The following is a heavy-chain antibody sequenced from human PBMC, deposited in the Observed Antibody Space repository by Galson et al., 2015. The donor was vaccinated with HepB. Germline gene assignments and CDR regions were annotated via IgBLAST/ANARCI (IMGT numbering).Heavy chain of an antibody. D-gene: IGHD1-26*01. CDR1: GFTFSSYG. CDR3: ARDLENTLGGLGY. V-gene: IGHV3-33*01. J-gene: IGHJ4*02. CDR2: IWYDGSNK. Sequence: SLRLSCAASGFTFSSYGMHWVRQAPGKGLEWVAVIWYDGSNKYYADSVKGRFTISRDNSKNTLYLQMNSLRAEDTAVYYCARDLENTLGGLGYWGQGTLVTVSS.